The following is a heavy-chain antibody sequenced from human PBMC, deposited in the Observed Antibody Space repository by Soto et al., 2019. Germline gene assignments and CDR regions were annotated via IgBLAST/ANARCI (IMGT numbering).Heavy chain of an antibody. V-gene: IGHV4-61*08. D-gene: IGHD3-10*01. CDR1: GGSISSGDYY. CDR2: IYYSGST. J-gene: IGHJ6*02. Sequence: PSETLSLTCTVSGGSISSGDYYWSWIRQPPGKGLEWIGYIYYSGSTNYNPSLKSRVTISVDTSKNQFSLKLSSVTAADTAVYYCARGRGGYYYYYGMDVWGQGTTVTVSS. CDR3: ARGRGGYYYYYGMDV.